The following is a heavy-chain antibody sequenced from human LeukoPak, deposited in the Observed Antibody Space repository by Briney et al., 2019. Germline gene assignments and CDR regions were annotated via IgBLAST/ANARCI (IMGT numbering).Heavy chain of an antibody. CDR2: INTDTGNT. J-gene: IGHJ4*02. CDR1: GYTFNTYG. CDR3: ARKGCTGDCYILDY. V-gene: IGHV1-18*01. Sequence: ASVNLSCRASGYTFNTYGINWVRQAPGHGLEWMGWINTDTGNTNYAQTLQGRVTMTRDTSTGTAYMELKSLTSDDTAVYYCARKGCTGDCYILDYWGQGTLVTVSS. D-gene: IGHD2-21*02.